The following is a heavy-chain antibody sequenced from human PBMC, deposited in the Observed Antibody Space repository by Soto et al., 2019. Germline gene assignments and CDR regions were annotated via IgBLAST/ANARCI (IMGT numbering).Heavy chain of an antibody. CDR1: GFTFSDYY. CDR2: ISSSGNTI. D-gene: IGHD3-22*01. Sequence: ESGGGLVKTSGSLRIACAASGFTFSDYYMSWVLQAPGKGLGWDSYISSSGNTIYYADSVKGRFTISRDNAKNSVYLQMNSLRAEDTALYFCAKMSSENYYDPVFSWGQGTLVTVSS. J-gene: IGHJ4*02. CDR3: AKMSSENYYDPVFS. V-gene: IGHV3-11*01.